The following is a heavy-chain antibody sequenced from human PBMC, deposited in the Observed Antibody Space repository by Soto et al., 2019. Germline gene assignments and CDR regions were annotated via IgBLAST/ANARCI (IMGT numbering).Heavy chain of an antibody. J-gene: IGHJ6*02. D-gene: IGHD3-3*01. CDR2: INYRGST. CDR3: VRGQPHRITIFEVVIRSYDYGMAV. Sequence: SETLSLTCAVYGGSFTGYYWTWIPQTPGKGLAWIGEINYRGSTYYNPSLDNRITMAVDTSKNQFSLKLSSVTAADTAVYFCVRGQPHRITIFEVVIRSYDYGMAVWGQGTTVTVSS. V-gene: IGHV4-34*01. CDR1: GGSFTGYY.